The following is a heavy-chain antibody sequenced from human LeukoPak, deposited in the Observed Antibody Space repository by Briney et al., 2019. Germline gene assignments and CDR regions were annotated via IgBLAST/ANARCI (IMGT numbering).Heavy chain of an antibody. CDR2: IRQAGSET. Sequence: GGSLRLSCTASGFIFGAYWMSWVRQAPGKGLEWVANIRQAGSETYYVDSVKGRFTISRDNAKNSLYLQMNGLRAEDTAVYCCARDMGSGWYRNFQHWGQGTLVTVSS. D-gene: IGHD6-19*01. V-gene: IGHV3-7*01. CDR1: GFIFGAYW. CDR3: ARDMGSGWYRNFQH. J-gene: IGHJ1*01.